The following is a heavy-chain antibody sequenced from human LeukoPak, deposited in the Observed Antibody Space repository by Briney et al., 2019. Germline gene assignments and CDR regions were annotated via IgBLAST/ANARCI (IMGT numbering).Heavy chain of an antibody. CDR3: ARDRGYCRSTSCYSYWFDS. CDR2: ISSSGGTI. J-gene: IGHJ5*01. Sequence: PGGSLRLSCAASGFTFINYAMHWVRQAPGKGLEWVSFISSSGGTIYYADSVKGRFTISRDNADNSPYLQMNSLRGEDTAVYYCARDRGYCRSTSCYSYWFDSWGQGTLVTVSS. D-gene: IGHD2-2*03. V-gene: IGHV3-48*04. CDR1: GFTFINYA.